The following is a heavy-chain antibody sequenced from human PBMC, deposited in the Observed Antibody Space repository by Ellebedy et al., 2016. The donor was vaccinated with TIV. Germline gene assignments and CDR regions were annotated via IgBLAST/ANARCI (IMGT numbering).Heavy chain of an antibody. CDR3: ATWGDDTSGYYPSAEYFQI. J-gene: IGHJ1*01. Sequence: ASVKVSCKASGYTFTSYYMHWVRQAPGQGLEWMGIINPSGGSTTYAQKFQGRVTMTRDTSTSTLYMELSSLRSEDTAVYYCATWGDDTSGYYPSAEYFQIWGQGTLVIVSS. D-gene: IGHD3-22*01. CDR1: GYTFTSYY. CDR2: INPSGGST. V-gene: IGHV1-46*01.